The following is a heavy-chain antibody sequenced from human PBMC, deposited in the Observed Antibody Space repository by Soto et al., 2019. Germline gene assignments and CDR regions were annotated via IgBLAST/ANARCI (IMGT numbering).Heavy chain of an antibody. CDR1: GFTLSSYA. D-gene: IGHD2-2*01. CDR3: ASPDIVVVPAAIPLHY. V-gene: IGHV3-30-3*01. CDR2: ISYDGSNK. J-gene: IGHJ4*02. Sequence: PGGSLRLSCAASGFTLSSYAMHWVRQAPGKGLEWVAVISYDGSNKYYADSVKGRFTISRDNSKNTLYLQMNSLRAEDTAVYYCASPDIVVVPAAIPLHYWGQGTLVTVSS.